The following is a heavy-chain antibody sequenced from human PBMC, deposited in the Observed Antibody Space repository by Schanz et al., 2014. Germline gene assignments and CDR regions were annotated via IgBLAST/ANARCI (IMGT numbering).Heavy chain of an antibody. D-gene: IGHD1-1*01. J-gene: IGHJ4*02. CDR1: GFTFSSYA. CDR3: ARDRRNADRDY. V-gene: IGHV3-23*01. Sequence: DVQLLESGGGLVQPGGSLRLSCAASGFTFSSYAMSWVRQAPGKGLEWVSGITGASDHIDYAESVKGRFTISRDNAKNSLYLEMNSLRAEDTALYYCARDRRNADRDYWGQGTLVTVSS. CDR2: ITGASDHI.